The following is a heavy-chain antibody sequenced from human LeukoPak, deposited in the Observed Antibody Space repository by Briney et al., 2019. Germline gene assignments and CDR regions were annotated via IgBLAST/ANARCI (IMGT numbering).Heavy chain of an antibody. CDR2: ISVYNGNT. J-gene: IGHJ4*02. CDR3: ARVGGFGESSEFDY. V-gene: IGHV1-18*01. CDR1: GYTFTNYG. Sequence: ASVKVSCKASGYTFTNYGISWVRQAPGQGLEWMGWISVYNGNTNYAQKFQGRVTMTRDTSISTAYMELSRLRSDDTAVYYCARVGGFGESSEFDYWGQGTLVTVSS. D-gene: IGHD3-10*01.